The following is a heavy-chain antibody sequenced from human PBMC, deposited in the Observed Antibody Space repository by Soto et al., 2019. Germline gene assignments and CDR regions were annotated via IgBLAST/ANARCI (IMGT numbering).Heavy chain of an antibody. J-gene: IGHJ4*02. Sequence: SETLSLTYTVSGGSISSYYWSWIRQPPGKGLEWIGYIYYSGSTNYNPSLKSRVTISVDTSKNQFSLKLSSVTAADTAVYYCARDLGYSNFDYWGQGTLVTVSS. CDR2: IYYSGST. D-gene: IGHD6-13*01. CDR3: ARDLGYSNFDY. V-gene: IGHV4-59*12. CDR1: GGSISSYY.